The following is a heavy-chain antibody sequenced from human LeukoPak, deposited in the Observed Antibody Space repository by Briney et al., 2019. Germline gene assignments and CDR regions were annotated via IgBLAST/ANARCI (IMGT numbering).Heavy chain of an antibody. J-gene: IGHJ4*02. Sequence: SGGSLRLSCAASGFTFSSYWMHWVRQAPGKGLVWVSRINSDWSSTNYADSVKGRFTISRDNAKNTLYLQMNSLRAEDTAVYYCARANNTRTYYYDSSGYRGYWGQGTLVTVSS. V-gene: IGHV3-74*01. CDR1: GFTFSSYW. CDR3: ARANNTRTYYYDSSGYRGY. D-gene: IGHD3-22*01. CDR2: INSDWSST.